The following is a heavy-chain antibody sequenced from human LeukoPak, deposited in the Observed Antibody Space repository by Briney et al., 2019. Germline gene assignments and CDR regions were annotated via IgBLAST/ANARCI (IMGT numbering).Heavy chain of an antibody. Sequence: GGSLRLSCVGFGFSFSSYSMNWVRQAPGKGLEWVSYISSGSGTIHYADSVRGRFTISRDNAKKSLYLQMNSLRAEDAAVYYCARDPGDYYGSGSSDAFDIWGQGTMVTVSS. CDR2: ISSGSGTI. CDR3: ARDPGDYYGSGSSDAFDI. J-gene: IGHJ3*02. D-gene: IGHD3-10*01. CDR1: GFSFSSYS. V-gene: IGHV3-48*01.